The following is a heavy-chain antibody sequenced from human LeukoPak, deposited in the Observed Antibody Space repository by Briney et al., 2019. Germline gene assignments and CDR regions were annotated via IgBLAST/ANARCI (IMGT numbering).Heavy chain of an antibody. CDR3: ARSIVALYYFDY. J-gene: IGHJ4*02. CDR2: IIPIFGTA. D-gene: IGHD1-26*01. V-gene: IGHV1-69*01. CDR1: GGTFSRYA. Sequence: SVSVSCKASGGTFSRYAISWVRQAPGQGLEWMGGIIPIFGTANYAQKFQGRVTITADESTSTAYMELSSLRSEDTAVYYCARSIVALYYFDYWGQGTLVTVSS.